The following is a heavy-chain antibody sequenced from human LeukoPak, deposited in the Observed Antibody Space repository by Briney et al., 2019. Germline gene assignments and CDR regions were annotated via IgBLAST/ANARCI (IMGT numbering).Heavy chain of an antibody. D-gene: IGHD3-22*01. V-gene: IGHV3-74*01. CDR3: AKYPRYYDSSSDY. J-gene: IGHJ4*02. Sequence: GGSLRLSCAASGFTFSSFWMYWVRHAPGKGLVWVSRINSVGSSTSYADSVKGRFTNSRDNAKTTLYLQMNTLRAEDTAVYYCAKYPRYYDSSSDYWGQGTLVTVSS. CDR2: INSVGSST. CDR1: GFTFSSFW.